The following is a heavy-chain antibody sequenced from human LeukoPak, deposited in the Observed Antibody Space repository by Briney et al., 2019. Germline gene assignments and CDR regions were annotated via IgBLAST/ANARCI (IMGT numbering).Heavy chain of an antibody. CDR2: INPNSGGT. CDR1: GYTFTGYY. J-gene: IGHJ6*02. D-gene: IGHD3-10*01. Sequence: ASVKVSCKASGYTFTGYYMHWVRQAPGQGLEWMGWINPNSGGTNYAQKFQGWVTMTRDTSISTAYMELSRLRSDDTAVYYCARVRRFGELSGGMDVWGQGTTVTVSS. CDR3: ARVRRFGELSGGMDV. V-gene: IGHV1-2*04.